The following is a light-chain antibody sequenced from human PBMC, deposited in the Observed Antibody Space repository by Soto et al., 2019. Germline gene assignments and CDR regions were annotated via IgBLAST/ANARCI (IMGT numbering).Light chain of an antibody. J-gene: IGKJ2*01. CDR2: GAS. CDR1: QNVISDY. V-gene: IGKV3-20*01. CDR3: QQYGSSPLAT. Sequence: EIVLTQSPGTLSLSPGERATLSCRASQNVISDYLAWYQQRPGQAPRLLIYGASSRATGIPDRFSGSGSGTDFTPTISRLEPEDFAVYYCQQYGSSPLATFGQGTKLEIK.